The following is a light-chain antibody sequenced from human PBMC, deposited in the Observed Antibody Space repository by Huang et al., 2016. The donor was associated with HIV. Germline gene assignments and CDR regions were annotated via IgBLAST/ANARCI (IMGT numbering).Light chain of an antibody. CDR3: HQYNAWQT. V-gene: IGKV3-15*01. Sequence: EIVMTQSPASLSVSPGERATLSYRASQSVTTSVAWYQQRPGQAPRLLIYDASTRATGVSARFSGGGSGTEFTLTISGLQSEDVAVYYCHQYNAWQTFGQGTKLQIK. J-gene: IGKJ2*01. CDR1: QSVTTS. CDR2: DAS.